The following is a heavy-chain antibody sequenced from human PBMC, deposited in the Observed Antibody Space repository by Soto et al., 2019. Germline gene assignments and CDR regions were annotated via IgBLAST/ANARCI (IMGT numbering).Heavy chain of an antibody. CDR3: ASRERLDAFDV. CDR1: GGTLSTYG. J-gene: IGHJ3*01. CDR2: IIPIFGSI. D-gene: IGHD1-26*01. Sequence: QVQLVQSGAEVKKPGSSVKVSCKASGGTLSTYGITWVRQASGQGLEWMGGIIPIFGSINFAQKFQGRLTITPDKPTSTVYMELSSLTSEDTAVYYCASRERLDAFDVWGQGTMVTVSS. V-gene: IGHV1-69*06.